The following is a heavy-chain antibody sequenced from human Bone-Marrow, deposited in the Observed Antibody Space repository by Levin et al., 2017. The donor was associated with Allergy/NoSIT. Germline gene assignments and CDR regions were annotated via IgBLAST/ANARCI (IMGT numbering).Heavy chain of an antibody. J-gene: IGHJ6*02. Sequence: SQTLSLTCTVSGSSICSVHYWVWVRQPPGRGLEWIGNLHHTGNIDKNPSLQSRVTISGDTSTNQVSLKLSSVTAADTAVYFCAKWSRGYRYGESGFYHYGMDVWGQGTTVIVSS. CDR1: GSSICSVHY. CDR2: LHHTGNI. D-gene: IGHD5-18*01. CDR3: AKWSRGYRYGESGFYHYGMDV. V-gene: IGHV4-38-2*02.